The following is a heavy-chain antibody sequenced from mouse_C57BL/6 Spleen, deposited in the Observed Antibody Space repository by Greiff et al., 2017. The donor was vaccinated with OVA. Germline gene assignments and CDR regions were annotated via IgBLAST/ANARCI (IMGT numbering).Heavy chain of an antibody. CDR1: GYSFTDYN. V-gene: IGHV1-39*01. CDR2: INPNYGTT. D-gene: IGHD1-1*01. J-gene: IGHJ4*01. CDR3: ARSSSYDYYAMDY. Sequence: VQLQQSGPELVKPGASVKISCKASGYSFTDYNMNWVKQSNGKSLEWIGVINPNYGTTSYNQKFKGKATLTVDPSSSTAYMQLNSLTSEDSALYCAARSSSYDYYAMDYWGQGTSVTVSS.